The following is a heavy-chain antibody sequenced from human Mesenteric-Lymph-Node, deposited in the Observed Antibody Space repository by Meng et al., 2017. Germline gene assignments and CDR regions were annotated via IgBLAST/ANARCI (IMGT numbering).Heavy chain of an antibody. CDR3: ARAGYSSSWYTNYYYGMDV. CDR1: GGTFSSYA. Sequence: ASVKVSCKASGGTFSSYAISWVRQAPGQGLEWMGWISAYNGNTNYAQKLQGRVTMTTDTSTSTAYMELRSLRSDDTAVYYCARAGYSSSWYTNYYYGMDVWGQGTTVTVSS. J-gene: IGHJ6*02. D-gene: IGHD6-13*01. V-gene: IGHV1-18*01. CDR2: ISAYNGNT.